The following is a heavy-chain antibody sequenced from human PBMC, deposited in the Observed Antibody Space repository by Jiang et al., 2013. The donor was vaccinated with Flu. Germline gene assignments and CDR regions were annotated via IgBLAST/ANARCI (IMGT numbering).Heavy chain of an antibody. V-gene: IGHV6-1*01. J-gene: IGHJ4*02. D-gene: IGHD4-11*01. CDR2: TYYKSKWYN. CDR3: ARAFSRDYTIFDY. CDR1: GDSVSSNSAA. Sequence: QTLSLTCAISGDSVSSNSAAWNWIRQSPSRGLEWLGRTYYKSKWYNDYAASVKTRITINSDTSKNQLSLELKFVTPEDSAMYYCARAFSRDYTIFDYWGQGALVTVSS.